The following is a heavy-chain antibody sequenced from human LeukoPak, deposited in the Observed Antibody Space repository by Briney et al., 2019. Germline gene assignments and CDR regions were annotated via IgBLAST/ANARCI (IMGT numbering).Heavy chain of an antibody. J-gene: IGHJ4*02. CDR1: GYTFTCYY. V-gene: IGHV1-2*02. CDR2: INPNSGGT. CDR3: ARDLPPLGSGSYGLSH. Sequence: ASVKVSSKASGYTFTCYYMHWERQAPGQGLEWMGWINPNSGGTNYAQKFQGRVTMTRDTSISTAYMELSRLRSDDTAVYYCARDLPPLGSGSYGLSHWGQGTLVTVSS. D-gene: IGHD1-26*01.